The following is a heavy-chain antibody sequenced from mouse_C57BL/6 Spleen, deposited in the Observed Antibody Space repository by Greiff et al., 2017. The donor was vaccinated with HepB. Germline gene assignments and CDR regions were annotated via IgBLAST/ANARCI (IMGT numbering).Heavy chain of an antibody. CDR3: ARHYGSSYGYFDG. CDR2: ISNGGGST. D-gene: IGHD1-1*01. V-gene: IGHV5-12*01. CDR1: GFTFSDYY. J-gene: IGHJ1*03. Sequence: EVMLVESGGGLVQPGGSLKLSCAASGFTFSDYYMYWVRQTPEKRLEWVAYISNGGGSTYYTDTVKGRFTISRDNAKNTLYLQMSRLKSEDTAMYYCARHYGSSYGYFDGWGTGTTVTVSS.